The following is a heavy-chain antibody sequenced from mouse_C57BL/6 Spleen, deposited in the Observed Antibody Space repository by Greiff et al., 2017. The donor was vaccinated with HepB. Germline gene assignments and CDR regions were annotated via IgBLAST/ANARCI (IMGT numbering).Heavy chain of an antibody. CDR1: GYTFTSYW. D-gene: IGHD1-1*01. V-gene: IGHV1-55*01. J-gene: IGHJ4*01. CDR3: AREYYGSSYAMDY. CDR2: IYPGSGST. Sequence: VQLQQSGAELVKPGASVKMSCKASGYTFTSYWITWVKQRPGQGLEWIGDIYPGSGSTNYHEKFKSKATLTVDTSSSTAYMQLSSLTSEEASVYYWAREYYGSSYAMDYWGQGTSVTVSS.